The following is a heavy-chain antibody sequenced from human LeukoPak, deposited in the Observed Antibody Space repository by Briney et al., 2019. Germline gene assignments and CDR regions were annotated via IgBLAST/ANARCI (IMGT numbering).Heavy chain of an antibody. J-gene: IGHJ3*02. Sequence: ASVKVSCKASGGTFSSYAISWVRQAPGQGLEWMGGIIPIFGTANYAQKFQGRVTITADESTSTAYMELSSLRSEDTAVYYCARGSGCSSTSCYLWPGGAFDIWGQGTMVTVSS. CDR1: GGTFSSYA. CDR3: ARGSGCSSTSCYLWPGGAFDI. V-gene: IGHV1-69*13. D-gene: IGHD2-2*01. CDR2: IIPIFGTA.